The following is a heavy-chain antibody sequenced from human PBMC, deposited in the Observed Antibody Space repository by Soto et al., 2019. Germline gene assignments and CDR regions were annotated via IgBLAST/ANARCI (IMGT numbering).Heavy chain of an antibody. J-gene: IGHJ3*02. CDR1: GGSISSGGYY. D-gene: IGHD3-22*01. Sequence: SETLSLTCSVSGGSISSGGYYWSWIRQHPGKGLEWIGYIYYSGSTYYNPSLKSRVTISVDTSKNQFSLKLSSVTAADTAVYYCARGGGGYDAFDIWGQGTMVTVSS. CDR2: IYYSGST. V-gene: IGHV4-31*03. CDR3: ARGGGGYDAFDI.